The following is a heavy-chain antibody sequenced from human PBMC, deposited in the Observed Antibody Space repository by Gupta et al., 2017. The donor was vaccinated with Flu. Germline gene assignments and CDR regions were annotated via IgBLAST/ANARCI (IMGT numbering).Heavy chain of an antibody. CDR2: INPSGGST. Sequence: QVQLVQSGAEVKKPGASVKVSCKASGYTFTSYYMHWVRQAPGQGLEWMGIINPSGGSTSYAQKFQGRVTMTRDTSTSTVYMELSSLRSEDTAVYYCARANLIAGGEDYGGNLWSANFDYWGQGTLVTVSS. D-gene: IGHD4-23*01. CDR3: ARANLIAGGEDYGGNLWSANFDY. CDR1: GYTFTSYY. J-gene: IGHJ4*02. V-gene: IGHV1-46*03.